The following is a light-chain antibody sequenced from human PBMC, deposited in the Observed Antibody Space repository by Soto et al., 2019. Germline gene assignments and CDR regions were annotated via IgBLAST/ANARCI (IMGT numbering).Light chain of an antibody. J-gene: IGKJ3*01. CDR3: QQLNSYPL. CDR2: AAS. Sequence: DIQLTQSPSFLSASVGDRVTITCRASRGISSSLAWYQQKPGKAPKLLIYAASTLQSGVPPRFSGSGSETEFTLTISILQPEDFATYYCQQLNSYPLFGPGTKVDIK. CDR1: RGISSS. V-gene: IGKV1-9*01.